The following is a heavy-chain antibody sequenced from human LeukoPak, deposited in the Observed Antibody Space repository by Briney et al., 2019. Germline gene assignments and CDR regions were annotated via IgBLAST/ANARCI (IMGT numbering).Heavy chain of an antibody. Sequence: SETLSLTCAVSGYSISSGYYWSWIRQPPGKGLEWIGEINHSGSTNYNPSLKSRVTISVDTSKNQFSLKLSSVTAADTAVYYCARVRSYYDSSGYGLRYYYYYMDVWGKGTTVTVSS. CDR3: ARVRSYYDSSGYGLRYYYYYMDV. V-gene: IGHV4-34*01. J-gene: IGHJ6*03. CDR1: GYSISSGYY. CDR2: INHSGST. D-gene: IGHD3-22*01.